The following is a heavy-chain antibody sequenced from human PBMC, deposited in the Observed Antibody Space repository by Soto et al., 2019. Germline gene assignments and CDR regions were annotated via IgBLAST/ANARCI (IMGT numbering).Heavy chain of an antibody. CDR2: VFHTGTT. Sequence: QVQLQESGPGLVKPSGTLSLTCAVSGDSVSSPYYWCWVRQPPGKGLEWIGEVFHTGTTSYNPSLRSRVTISMDKSNNQFSLDQTSVTAADTAVYYCARSAGWYAVHSWGPGTLVIVSS. J-gene: IGHJ4*02. V-gene: IGHV4-4*02. CDR3: ARSAGWYAVHS. CDR1: GDSVSSPYY. D-gene: IGHD6-19*01.